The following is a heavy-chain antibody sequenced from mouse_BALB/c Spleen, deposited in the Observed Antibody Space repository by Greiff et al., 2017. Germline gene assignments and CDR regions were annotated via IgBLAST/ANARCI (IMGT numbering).Heavy chain of an antibody. CDR2: IYPGGGYT. D-gene: IGHD1-1*01. V-gene: IGHV1-63*02. CDR1: GYTFTNYW. J-gene: IGHJ4*01. CDR3: ERSATVVGGAVDY. Sequence: VQLQESGAELVRPGTSVKISCKASGYTFTNYWLGWVKQRPGHGLEWIGDIYPGGGYTNYNEKFKGKATLTADTSSSTAYMQLSSLTSEDSAVYFCERSATVVGGAVDYWGQGTTVTVSS.